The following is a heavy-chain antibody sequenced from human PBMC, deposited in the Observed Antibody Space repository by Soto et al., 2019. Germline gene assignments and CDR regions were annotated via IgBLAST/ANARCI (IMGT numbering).Heavy chain of an antibody. Sequence: EVQLLESGGGLVQSGGSLRLSCAASGFTFRNYAMTWVRQAPGKGLEWGAGISGGGDETYNADSVKGRFISSRDNSKNTLYLQMNNLRAEDTAIYYCVKDGEAYNGVWDYFDHWGQGTLITVSS. CDR3: VKDGEAYNGVWDYFDH. V-gene: IGHV3-23*01. CDR2: ISGGGDET. CDR1: GFTFRNYA. D-gene: IGHD3-16*01. J-gene: IGHJ4*02.